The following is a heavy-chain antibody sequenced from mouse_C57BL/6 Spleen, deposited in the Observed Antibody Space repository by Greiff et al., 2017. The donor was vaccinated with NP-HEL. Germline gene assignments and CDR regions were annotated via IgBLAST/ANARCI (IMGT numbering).Heavy chain of an antibody. CDR2: IDPSDSYT. Sequence: QVQLQQPGAELVMPGASVKLSCKASGYTFTSYWMHWVKQRPGQGLEWIGEIDPSDSYTNYNQKFKGKSTLTVDKSSSTAYMQLSSLTSEDSAVYYCARTPHYHGSSYGYFDVWGTGTTVTVSS. CDR3: ARTPHYHGSSYGYFDV. J-gene: IGHJ1*03. CDR1: GYTFTSYW. D-gene: IGHD1-1*01. V-gene: IGHV1-69*01.